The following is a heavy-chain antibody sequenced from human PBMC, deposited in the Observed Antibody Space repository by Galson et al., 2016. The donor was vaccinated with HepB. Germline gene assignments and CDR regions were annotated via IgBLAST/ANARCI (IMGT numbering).Heavy chain of an antibody. CDR3: AKFYSRDSYDFDY. V-gene: IGHV3-23*01. Sequence: SLRLSCAASGFTFSSCEMKWVRQAPGKGLEWVSNITGSGDYTFYADSVKGRFTISRDNSKNTVYLQMKSLRAGDTAVYYCAKFYSRDSYDFDYWGQGTQVTVSS. CDR2: ITGSGDYT. CDR1: GFTFSSCE. D-gene: IGHD2-21*02. J-gene: IGHJ4*02.